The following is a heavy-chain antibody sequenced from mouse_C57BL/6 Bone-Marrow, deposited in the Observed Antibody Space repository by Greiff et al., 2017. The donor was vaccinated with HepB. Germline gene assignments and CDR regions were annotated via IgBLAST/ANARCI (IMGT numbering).Heavy chain of an antibody. D-gene: IGHD1-1*01. CDR1: GYTFTDHT. CDR3: ARLGYYGSSSFFDY. V-gene: IGHV1-78*01. Sequence: VKVVESDAELVKPGASVKISCKVSGYTFTDHTIHWMKQRPEQGLEWIGYIYPRDGSTKYNEKFKGKATLTADKSSSTAYMQLNSLTSEDSAVYFCARLGYYGSSSFFDYWGQGTTLTVSS. J-gene: IGHJ2*01. CDR2: IYPRDGST.